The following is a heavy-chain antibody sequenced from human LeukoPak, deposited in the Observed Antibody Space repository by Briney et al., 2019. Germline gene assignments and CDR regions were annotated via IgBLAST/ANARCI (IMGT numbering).Heavy chain of an antibody. CDR3: ASVASGSYFGYYYYYMDF. Sequence: SXXNXXASSTTYAASVKRRFTISRDNAKTTLYLQMNSLRAGDTAVYYCASVASGSYFGYYYYYMDFWGKGTTVTVSS. CDR2: XNXXASST. D-gene: IGHD1-26*01. J-gene: IGHJ6*03. V-gene: IGHV3-74*01.